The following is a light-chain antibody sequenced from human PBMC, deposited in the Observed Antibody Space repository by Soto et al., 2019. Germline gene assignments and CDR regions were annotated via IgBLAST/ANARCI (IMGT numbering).Light chain of an antibody. CDR3: QKYNSAPLT. J-gene: IGKJ4*01. Sequence: DIQMTQSPSSLSASIGDRVTITCRASQGISNFVAWYQQKPGEVPRLLIYLASTLQSGVPSRFSGSGSGTVFTLTISSLQPEDVATYYCQKYNSAPLTFGGGTKVEIK. CDR2: LAS. CDR1: QGISNF. V-gene: IGKV1-27*01.